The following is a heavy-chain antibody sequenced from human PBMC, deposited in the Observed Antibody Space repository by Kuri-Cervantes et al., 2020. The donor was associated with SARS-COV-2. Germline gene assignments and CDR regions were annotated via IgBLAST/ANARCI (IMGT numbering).Heavy chain of an antibody. V-gene: IGHV3-64*02. J-gene: IGHJ4*02. CDR2: ISSNGGST. CDR1: GFTFSSYA. CDR3: ARDEDSSGSDY. Sequence: LSLTCAASGFTFSSYAMHWVRQAPGKGLEYVSAISSNGGSTYYADSVKGRFTISRDNSKNTLYLQMGSLRAEDMAVYYCARDEDSSGSDYWGQGTLVTVSS. D-gene: IGHD6-19*01.